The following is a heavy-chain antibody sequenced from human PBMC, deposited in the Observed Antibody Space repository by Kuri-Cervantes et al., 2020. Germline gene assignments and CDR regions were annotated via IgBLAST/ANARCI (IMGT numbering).Heavy chain of an antibody. V-gene: IGHV3-30*19. CDR1: GFTFSSYG. D-gene: IGHD3-3*01. CDR2: ISYDGSNK. CDR3: AKGGGITIFGVVMGGMDV. J-gene: IGHJ6*02. Sequence: GGSLRLSCAASGFTFSSYGMHWVRQAPGKGLEWVAVISYDGSNKYYADSVKGRFTISRDNSKNTLYLQMNSLRAEDTAVYYCAKGGGITIFGVVMGGMDVWGRGTTVTVSS.